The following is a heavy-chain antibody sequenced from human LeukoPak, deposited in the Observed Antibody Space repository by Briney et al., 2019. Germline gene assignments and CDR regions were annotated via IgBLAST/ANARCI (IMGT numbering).Heavy chain of an antibody. J-gene: IGHJ3*02. Sequence: RTSETLSLTCIVSGDSISSYYWGWIRQPPGKGLECIGYIYYTGSTKYNPSLKSRVNISLDTSKDQFYLKRSSMTAADTAVYYCERRWGGAAFDIWGQGTMVTVSS. V-gene: IGHV4-59*08. CDR3: ERRWGGAAFDI. CDR1: GDSISSYY. CDR2: IYYTGST. D-gene: IGHD3-16*01.